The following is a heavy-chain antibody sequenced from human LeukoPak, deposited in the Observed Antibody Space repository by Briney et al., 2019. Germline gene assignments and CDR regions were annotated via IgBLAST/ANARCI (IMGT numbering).Heavy chain of an antibody. Sequence: SQTLSLTCAISGDSVSGNSAAWNWIRQSPSRGLEWLGRTYYRSKWYNDYAVSVKSRITINPDTSKNQFSLKLSSVTAADTAVYYCAREEATDKYNWFDPWGQGTLVTVSS. CDR1: GDSVSGNSAA. CDR3: AREEATDKYNWFDP. V-gene: IGHV6-1*01. J-gene: IGHJ5*02. CDR2: TYYRSKWYN. D-gene: IGHD5-24*01.